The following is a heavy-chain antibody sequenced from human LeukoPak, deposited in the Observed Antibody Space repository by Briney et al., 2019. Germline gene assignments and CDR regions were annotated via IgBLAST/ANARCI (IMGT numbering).Heavy chain of an antibody. Sequence: GGSLRLSCAASGFTFSRHAMNWVRQAPGKGLQWVPYINTDSSDIHYADSVKGRFTISRDNARNTLYLQLSSLRAEDSAVYYCVRDTFQPGLIDSWGQGTLVTVSS. CDR3: VRDTFQPGLIDS. CDR2: INTDSSDI. CDR1: GFTFSRHA. V-gene: IGHV3-21*05. J-gene: IGHJ4*02. D-gene: IGHD2-2*01.